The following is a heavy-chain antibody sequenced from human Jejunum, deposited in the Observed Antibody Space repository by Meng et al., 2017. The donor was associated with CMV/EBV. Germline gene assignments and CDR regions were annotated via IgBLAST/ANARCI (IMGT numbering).Heavy chain of an antibody. CDR1: SYA. Sequence: SYAITGVRQAPGQGLEWMGRIIPILGIATYARRFQGRVTITADKSTDKSTTTAYMELSSLRTEDTAVYYCARVNSLSDYAMDVWGQGTTVTVSS. V-gene: IGHV1-69*04. CDR3: ARVNSLSDYAMDV. D-gene: IGHD3-16*01. J-gene: IGHJ6*02. CDR2: IIPILGIA.